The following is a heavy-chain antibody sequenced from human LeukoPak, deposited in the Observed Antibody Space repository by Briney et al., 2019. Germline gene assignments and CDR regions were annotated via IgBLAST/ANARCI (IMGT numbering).Heavy chain of an antibody. CDR1: GGSISSGSYF. V-gene: IGHV4-61*02. CDR3: ATELAGYGKLDY. D-gene: IGHD5-12*01. J-gene: IGHJ4*02. CDR2: IYTSGST. Sequence: SETLSLTCTVSGGSISSGSYFWSRIRRPAGKGLEWIGRIYTSGSTNYNPSLKSRVTISPDTSKNQFSLKLSSVTAADTAVYYCATELAGYGKLDYWGQGILVTVSS.